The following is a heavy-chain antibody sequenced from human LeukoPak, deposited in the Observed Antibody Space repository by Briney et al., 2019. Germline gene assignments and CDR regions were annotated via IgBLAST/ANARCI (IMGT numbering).Heavy chain of an antibody. CDR3: ASSIAAAGTIRFDP. D-gene: IGHD6-13*01. CDR1: GGSISSYY. Sequence: SETLSLTCTVSGGSISSYYWSWIRQPPGKGLEWIGYIYYSGSTNYNPSLKSRVTISVDTSKNQFSLKLSPVTAADTAVYYCASSIAAAGTIRFDPWGQGTLVTVSS. CDR2: IYYSGST. J-gene: IGHJ5*02. V-gene: IGHV4-59*01.